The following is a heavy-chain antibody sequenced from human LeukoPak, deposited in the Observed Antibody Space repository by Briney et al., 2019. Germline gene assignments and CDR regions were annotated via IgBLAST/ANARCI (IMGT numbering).Heavy chain of an antibody. J-gene: IGHJ5*02. D-gene: IGHD6-13*01. CDR3: ARDTSPSIAAAGP. CDR2: IKQDGGEK. Sequence: GGSLRLSCAASGFPFSSYWMSWVRQAPGKGLEWVANIKQDGGEKFYVDSVKGRFTISRDNAKNSLYLQMNSLRAEDTAVYYCARDTSPSIAAAGPWGQGTLVTVSS. V-gene: IGHV3-7*03. CDR1: GFPFSSYW.